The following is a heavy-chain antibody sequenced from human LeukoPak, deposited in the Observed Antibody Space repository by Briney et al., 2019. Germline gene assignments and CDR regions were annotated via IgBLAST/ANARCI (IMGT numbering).Heavy chain of an antibody. CDR1: GGSISSSSYY. Sequence: PSETLSLTCTVSGGSISSSSYYWGWIRQPPGKGLEWIGYIYYSGSTNYNPSLKSRVTISVDTSKNQFSLKLSSVTAADTAVYYCARVKSGYSSTHAFDIWGQGTMVTVSS. CDR2: IYYSGST. D-gene: IGHD6-13*01. V-gene: IGHV4-61*05. J-gene: IGHJ3*02. CDR3: ARVKSGYSSTHAFDI.